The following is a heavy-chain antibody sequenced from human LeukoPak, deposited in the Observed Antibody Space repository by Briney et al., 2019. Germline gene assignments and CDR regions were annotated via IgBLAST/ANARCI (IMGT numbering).Heavy chain of an antibody. Sequence: GGSLRLSCAASGFTFSSYAMHWVRQAPGKGLEWVAVISYDGSNKYYADSVKGRFTISRDNSKNTLYLQMNSLRAEDTAVYYCARGPTYYYDSSDHDAYDIWGQGTMVTVSS. D-gene: IGHD3-22*01. CDR2: ISYDGSNK. J-gene: IGHJ3*02. V-gene: IGHV3-30-3*01. CDR3: ARGPTYYYDSSDHDAYDI. CDR1: GFTFSSYA.